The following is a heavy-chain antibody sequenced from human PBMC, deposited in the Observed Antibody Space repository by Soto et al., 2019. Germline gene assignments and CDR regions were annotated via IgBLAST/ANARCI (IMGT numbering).Heavy chain of an antibody. CDR2: ISSSSSTI. V-gene: IGHV3-48*01. D-gene: IGHD3-3*01. CDR3: ARAAATIFGTEYFQH. CDR1: GFTFSSYS. Sequence: GGSLRLSCAASGFTFSSYSMNWVRQAPGKGLERVSYISSSSSTIYYADYVKGRFTISRDNAKNSLYLQMNSLRAEDTAVYYCARAAATIFGTEYFQHWGQGTLVTVSS. J-gene: IGHJ1*01.